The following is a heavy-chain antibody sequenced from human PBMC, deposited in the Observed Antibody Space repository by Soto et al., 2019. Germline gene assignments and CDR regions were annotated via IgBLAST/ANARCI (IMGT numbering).Heavy chain of an antibody. CDR2: IKQDGSEK. CDR1: GFTFSSYW. CDR3: SRDRVEPATIRKYNYSYMDV. D-gene: IGHD2-2*01. V-gene: IGHV3-7*01. J-gene: IGHJ6*03. Sequence: GGSLRLSCAASGFTFSSYWMSWVRQAPGKGLEWVANIKQDGSEKYYVDSVKGRFTISRDNAKNSLYQQMNSLRAEDTAVYYCSRDRVEPATIRKYNYSYMDVGGKGTTFTVSS.